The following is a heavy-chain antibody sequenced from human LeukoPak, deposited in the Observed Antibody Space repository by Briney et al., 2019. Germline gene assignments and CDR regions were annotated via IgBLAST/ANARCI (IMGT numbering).Heavy chain of an antibody. CDR1: GGTFSSYA. CDR2: IIPIFGTA. Sequence: ASVKVSCKASGGTFSSYAISWVRQAPGQGLEWMGGIIPIFGTANYAQKFQGRVTIAADESTSTAYMGLSSLRSEDTAVYYCARVGAAPGDYWGQGTLVTVSS. J-gene: IGHJ4*02. CDR3: ARVGAAPGDY. D-gene: IGHD3-10*01. V-gene: IGHV1-69*13.